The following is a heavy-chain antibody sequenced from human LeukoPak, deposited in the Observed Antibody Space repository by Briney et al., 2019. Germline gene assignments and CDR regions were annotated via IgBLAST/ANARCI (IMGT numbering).Heavy chain of an antibody. CDR3: ARGATISETGYFDF. V-gene: IGHV4-34*01. D-gene: IGHD5-24*01. CDR1: GGSFSRYY. CDR2: IDHRGDT. Sequence: SETLSLTCAVYGGSFSRYYWSWIRQSPGKGLEWIAEIDHRGDTNYNPSAKSRVAISVDTSKNQFSLKVRSLCAADTAVYYCARGATISETGYFDFWGQGTLVTVSS. J-gene: IGHJ4*03.